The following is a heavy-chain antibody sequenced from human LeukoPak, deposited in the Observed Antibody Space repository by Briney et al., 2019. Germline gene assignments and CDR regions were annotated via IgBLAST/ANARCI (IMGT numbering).Heavy chain of an antibody. V-gene: IGHV3-7*01. D-gene: IGHD1-26*01. CDR3: ARWKRELQRNAFDF. J-gene: IGHJ3*01. Sequence: GGSLRLSCAASGFTFRTYWMSWIRQAPGKETEWVADINQDGSEEYYLQSVRGRFTVSRDNAQNAVFLQMTNLRADDTAVYYCARWKRELQRNAFDFWGQGTVVTVSS. CDR2: INQDGSEE. CDR1: GFTFRTYW.